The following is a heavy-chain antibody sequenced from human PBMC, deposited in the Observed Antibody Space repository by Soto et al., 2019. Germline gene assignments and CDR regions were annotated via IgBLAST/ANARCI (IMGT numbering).Heavy chain of an antibody. V-gene: IGHV3-30-3*01. J-gene: IGHJ5*02. CDR1: GFTFSSYA. D-gene: IGHD6-13*01. Sequence: PGGSLRLSCAASGFTFSSYAMHWVRQAPGKGLEWVAVISYDGSNKYYADSVKGRFTTSRDNSKNTLYLQMNSLRAEDTAVYYCARDRMVAAAGYNWFDPWGQGTLVTVSS. CDR2: ISYDGSNK. CDR3: ARDRMVAAAGYNWFDP.